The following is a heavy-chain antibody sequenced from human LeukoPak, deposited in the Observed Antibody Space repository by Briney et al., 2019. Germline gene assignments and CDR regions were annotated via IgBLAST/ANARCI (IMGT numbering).Heavy chain of an antibody. CDR3: VRASGEWELL. Sequence: SQTLSLTCIVSGGSISSGGYYWNWIRQHPGKGLEWIGYIYYSGSTYYNPSLKSRVTISVDTSKNQFSLKLTSVTAADTAVYYCVRASGEWELLWGQGTLVTVSS. CDR2: IYYSGST. CDR1: GGSISSGGYY. D-gene: IGHD1-26*01. V-gene: IGHV4-31*03. J-gene: IGHJ4*02.